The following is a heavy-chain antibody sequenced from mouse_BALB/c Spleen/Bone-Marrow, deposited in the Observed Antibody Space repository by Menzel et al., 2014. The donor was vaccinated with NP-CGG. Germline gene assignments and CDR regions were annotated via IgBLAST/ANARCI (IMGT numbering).Heavy chain of an antibody. CDR1: GFTFSNYG. V-gene: IGHV5-9-2*01. CDR3: ARHAYYDQTEVSFVY. CDR2: ISGGGSYT. Sequence: EVMLVESGGGLVKSGGSLKLPCAASGFTFSNYGMSWVRQIPEKRLEWVATISGGGSYTFYSDSVKGRFTISRDNAKNNLYLQLSSLRSEDTALYYCARHAYYDQTEVSFVYWGQGTLVTVSA. J-gene: IGHJ3*01. D-gene: IGHD2-4*01.